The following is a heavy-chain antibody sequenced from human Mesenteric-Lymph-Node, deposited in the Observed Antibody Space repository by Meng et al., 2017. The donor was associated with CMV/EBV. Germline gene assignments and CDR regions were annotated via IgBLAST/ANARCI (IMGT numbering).Heavy chain of an antibody. CDR2: IWYDGSNK. CDR3: AKGYCSSTSCPLHY. J-gene: IGHJ4*02. Sequence: SGLTFSSYGMHWVRQAPGKGLEWVAVIWYDGSNKYYADSVKGRFTISRDNSKNTLYLQMNSLRAEDTAVYYCAKGYCSSTSCPLHYWGQGTLVTVSS. V-gene: IGHV3-33*06. CDR1: GLTFSSYG. D-gene: IGHD2-2*01.